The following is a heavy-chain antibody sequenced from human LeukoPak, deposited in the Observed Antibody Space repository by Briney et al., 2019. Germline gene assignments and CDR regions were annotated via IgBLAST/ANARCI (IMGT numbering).Heavy chain of an antibody. V-gene: IGHV3-48*03. CDR1: GFTFSSYE. CDR2: ISSSGSTI. Sequence: GGSLRLSCAASGFTFSSYEMNWVRQAPGKGLEWVSYISSSGSTIYYADSVKGRFTISRDNAKNSLYLQMNSLRAEDTAVYYCARVPIVVGKDGAFDYWGQGTLVTVSS. J-gene: IGHJ4*02. D-gene: IGHD2-21*01. CDR3: ARVPIVVGKDGAFDY.